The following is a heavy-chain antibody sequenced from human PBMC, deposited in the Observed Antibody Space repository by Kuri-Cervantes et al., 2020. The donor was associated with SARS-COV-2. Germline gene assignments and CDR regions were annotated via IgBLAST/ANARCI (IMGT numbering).Heavy chain of an antibody. Sequence: SETLSLTCIVSGGSISNHYWSWIRQPPGKGLEWIGDLYKSGSSNSNPSLKSRVTISADTSKNQFSLRLTSVTAADTAVYYCARERSGSYRDYWGQGTRVNVSS. J-gene: IGHJ4*02. CDR3: ARERSGSYRDY. CDR1: GGSISNHY. D-gene: IGHD1-26*01. CDR2: LYKSGSS. V-gene: IGHV4-59*11.